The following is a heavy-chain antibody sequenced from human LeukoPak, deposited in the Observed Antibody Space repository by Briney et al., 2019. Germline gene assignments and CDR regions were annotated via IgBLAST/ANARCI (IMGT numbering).Heavy chain of an antibody. CDR2: IYSIAGGGYT. CDR1: GFTVTSHY. J-gene: IGHJ4*02. D-gene: IGHD3-22*01. V-gene: IGHV3-66*01. CDR3: ARDPFDNSVHY. Sequence: GGSLRLSCEVSGFTVTSHYMSWVRQAPGKGLEWVPLIYSIAGGGYTYYTDSVKGRFTFSRDNSKNTLYLQMNSLRVEDTAVYYCARDPFDNSVHYWGQGTLVTVSS.